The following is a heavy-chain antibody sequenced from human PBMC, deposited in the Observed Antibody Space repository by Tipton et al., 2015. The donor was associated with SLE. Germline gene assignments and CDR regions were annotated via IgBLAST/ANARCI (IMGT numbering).Heavy chain of an antibody. V-gene: IGHV3-66*02. CDR2: IYSGGST. Sequence: SLRLSCAASGFTFSTYEMSWVRQAPGKGLQWVSVIYSGGSTLYADSVKGRFTISRDISKNTLYLQMNSLRAEDTAVYYCARGGVSYMDVWGKGTTVTVSS. CDR1: GFTFSTYE. CDR3: ARGGVSYMDV. J-gene: IGHJ6*03. D-gene: IGHD3-16*01.